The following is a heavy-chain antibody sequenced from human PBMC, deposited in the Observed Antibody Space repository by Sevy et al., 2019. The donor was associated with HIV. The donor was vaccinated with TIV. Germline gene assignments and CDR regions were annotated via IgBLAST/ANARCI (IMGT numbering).Heavy chain of an antibody. D-gene: IGHD2-2*01. CDR3: ARRYCSSTSCYLYFDY. CDR2: IYWDDDK. J-gene: IGHJ4*02. Sequence: SGPTLVKPTQTLTLTCTFSGFSLSTSGVGVGWIRQPPGKALEWLALIYWDDDKRYSPSLKSRLTITKDTSKNQVVLTITNMDPVDTATYYCARRYCSSTSCYLYFDYWGQGTLVTVSS. CDR1: GFSLSTSGVG. V-gene: IGHV2-5*02.